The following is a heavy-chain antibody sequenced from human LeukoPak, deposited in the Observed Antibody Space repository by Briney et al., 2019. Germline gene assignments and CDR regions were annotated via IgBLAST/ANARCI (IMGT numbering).Heavy chain of an antibody. D-gene: IGHD2-2*02. V-gene: IGHV3-21*01. CDR2: ISSSSSYI. CDR3: ARDWWGAPRGIVVVPAAIRTGLDV. CDR1: GFTFSSYS. Sequence: PGGSLRLSCAASGFTFSSYSMNWVRQAPGKGLEWASSISSSSSYIYYADSVKGRFTISRDNAKNSLYLQMNSLRAEDTAVYYCARDWWGAPRGIVVVPAAIRTGLDVWGKGTTVTVSS. J-gene: IGHJ6*04.